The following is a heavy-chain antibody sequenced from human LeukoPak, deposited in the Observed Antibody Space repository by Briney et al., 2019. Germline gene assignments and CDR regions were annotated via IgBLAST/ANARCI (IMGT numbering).Heavy chain of an antibody. V-gene: IGHV3-53*01. D-gene: IGHD6-19*01. J-gene: IGHJ3*02. CDR1: GFTVSSNY. CDR3: ARVAVDAFDI. CDR2: IYSGGST. Sequence: PGGSLRLSCAASGFTVSSNYMSWVRPAPGKGLEGVSVIYSGGSTYYADSVKGRFTISRDNSKNTLYVQMNSLRAEDTAVYYCARVAVDAFDIWGQGTMVTVSS.